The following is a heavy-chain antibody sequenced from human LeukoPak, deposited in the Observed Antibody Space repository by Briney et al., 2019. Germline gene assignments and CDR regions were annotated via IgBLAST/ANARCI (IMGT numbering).Heavy chain of an antibody. V-gene: IGHV3-30-3*01. D-gene: IGHD5-12*01. CDR1: GFTFSSYA. J-gene: IGHJ4*02. CDR2: ISYDGSNK. Sequence: GGSLRLSCAASGFTFSSYAMHWVRQAPGKGLEWVAVISYDGSNKYYADSAKGRFTISRDNSKNTLYLQMNSLRAEDTAVYYCARRGYSGYDFISDFDYWGQGTLVTVSS. CDR3: ARRGYSGYDFISDFDY.